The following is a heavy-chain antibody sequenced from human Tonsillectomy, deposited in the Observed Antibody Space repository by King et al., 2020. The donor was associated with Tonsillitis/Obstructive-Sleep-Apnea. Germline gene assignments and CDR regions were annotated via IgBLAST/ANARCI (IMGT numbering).Heavy chain of an antibody. CDR3: ARGPKFRIAAAGDAFDI. CDR1: GFTFSSYG. V-gene: IGHV3-33*01. J-gene: IGHJ3*02. D-gene: IGHD6-13*01. Sequence: LVESGGGVVQPGRSLRLSFAASGFTFSSYGMHWVRQAPGKGLEWVAVIWYDGSNKYYADSVKGRFTISRDNSKNTLYLQMNSLRAEDTAVYYCARGPKFRIAAAGDAFDIWGQGTMVTVSS. CDR2: IWYDGSNK.